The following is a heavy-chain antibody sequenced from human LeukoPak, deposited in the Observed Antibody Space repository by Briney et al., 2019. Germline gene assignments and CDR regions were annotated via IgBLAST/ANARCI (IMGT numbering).Heavy chain of an antibody. Sequence: GGSLRLSCAASGFTFSSDAMNWVRQAPGKGLELVSGISDSGGRTYYADSVKGRFTISRDNSKKTLYLQMNSLRAEDTAVYYCAKQALAGWGQGTLVTVSS. CDR2: ISDSGGRT. J-gene: IGHJ4*02. CDR1: GFTFSSDA. V-gene: IGHV3-23*01. CDR3: AKQALAG. D-gene: IGHD6-19*01.